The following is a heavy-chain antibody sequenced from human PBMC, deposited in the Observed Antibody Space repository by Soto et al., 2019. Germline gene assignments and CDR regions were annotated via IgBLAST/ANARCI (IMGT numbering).Heavy chain of an antibody. V-gene: IGHV1-69*02. CDR1: GGTFSSYT. CDR2: IIPILGIA. J-gene: IGHJ4*02. CDR3: ARVEAAAGDY. Sequence: QVQLVQSGAEVKKPGSSVKVSCKASGGTFSSYTISWVRQAPGQGLEWMGRIIPILGIANYAQKFQGRVTITADKSTRQDYMELSSLRSEDTDAYYCARVEAAAGDYWGQRTLVTVSS. D-gene: IGHD6-13*01.